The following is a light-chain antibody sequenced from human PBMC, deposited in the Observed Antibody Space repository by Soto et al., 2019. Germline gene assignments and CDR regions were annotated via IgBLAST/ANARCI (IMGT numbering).Light chain of an antibody. V-gene: IGKV3-11*01. CDR3: QQRSTSLT. CDR2: DAS. CDR1: QSVSSY. Sequence: EVVLTQSPATLSLSPGERATLSCRASQSVSSYLAWYQQKPGQAPRLLIYDASNRATGIPARFSGSASGTDFTLTISSLEPEDFAVYYCQQRSTSLTYGGGTKVEIK. J-gene: IGKJ4*01.